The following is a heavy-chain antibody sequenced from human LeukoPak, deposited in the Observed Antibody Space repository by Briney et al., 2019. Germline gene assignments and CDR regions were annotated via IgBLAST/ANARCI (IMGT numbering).Heavy chain of an antibody. J-gene: IGHJ4*02. CDR1: GYSFTSYW. V-gene: IGHV5-51*01. Sequence: GESLKISCKGSGYSFTSYWIGWVRQLPGKGLEWMGIIYPGDSDTRYSPSFQGQVTISADKSISTAYLQWSSLKASDTAMYYCASSSLFYYGDSGVPFDYWGQGTLVTVSS. CDR3: ASSSLFYYGDSGVPFDY. D-gene: IGHD4-17*01. CDR2: IYPGDSDT.